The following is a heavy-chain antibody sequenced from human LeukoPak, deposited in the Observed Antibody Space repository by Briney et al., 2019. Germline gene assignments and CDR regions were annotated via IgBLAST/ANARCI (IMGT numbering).Heavy chain of an antibody. Sequence: PGGSLRLSCAASGFTFSSYGMHWVRQAPGKGLEWVSFIRYDGSNEYYADSVRGRFTISRDNSKNTLYLQMNSLRAEDTAVYYCARRSGIAVAGAFDYWGQGTLVTVSS. CDR2: IRYDGSNE. D-gene: IGHD6-19*01. J-gene: IGHJ4*02. V-gene: IGHV3-30*02. CDR3: ARRSGIAVAGAFDY. CDR1: GFTFSSYG.